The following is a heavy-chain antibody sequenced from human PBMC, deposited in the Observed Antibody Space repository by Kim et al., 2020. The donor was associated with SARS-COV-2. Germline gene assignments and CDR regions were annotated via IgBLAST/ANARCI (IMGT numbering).Heavy chain of an antibody. Sequence: TNYAQKLQGRATMTTDTSTSTAYMELRSLRSDDTAVYYCARGGMMGTIDYWGQGTLVTVSS. V-gene: IGHV1-18*01. CDR2: T. CDR3: ARGGMMGTIDY. D-gene: IGHD7-27*01. J-gene: IGHJ4*02.